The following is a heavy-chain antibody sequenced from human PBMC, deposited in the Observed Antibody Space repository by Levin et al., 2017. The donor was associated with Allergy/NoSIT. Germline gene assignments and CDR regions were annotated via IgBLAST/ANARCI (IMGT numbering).Heavy chain of an antibody. Sequence: LSLTCAASGFTFSNYGMNWVRQAPGKGLEWVAIIGYDGSNKYYADSVRGRFTISRDNSKNTLYLQMNSLRVEDTAVYYCAGGRTDGYGGSYWYFDLWGRGTLVTVSS. V-gene: IGHV3-33*01. CDR2: IGYDGSNK. D-gene: IGHD5-24*01. CDR3: AGGRTDGYGGSYWYFDL. CDR1: GFTFSNYG. J-gene: IGHJ2*01.